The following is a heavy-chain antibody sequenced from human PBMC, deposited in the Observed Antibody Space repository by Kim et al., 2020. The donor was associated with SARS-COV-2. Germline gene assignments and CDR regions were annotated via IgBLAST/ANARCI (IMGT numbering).Heavy chain of an antibody. CDR2: ISGSGGST. D-gene: IGHD7-27*01. CDR1: GFTFSSYA. CDR3: AKDSSRADRRGDYYYYGMDV. J-gene: IGHJ6*02. V-gene: IGHV3-23*01. Sequence: GGSLRLSCAASGFTFSSYAMSWVRQAPGKGLEWVSAISGSGGSTYYADSVKGRFTISRDNSKNTLYLQMNSLRAEDTAVYYCAKDSSRADRRGDYYYYGMDVWGQGTTVTVSS.